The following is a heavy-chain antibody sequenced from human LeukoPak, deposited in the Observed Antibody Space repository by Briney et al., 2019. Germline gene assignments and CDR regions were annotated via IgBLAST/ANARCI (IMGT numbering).Heavy chain of an antibody. Sequence: GGSLRLSCAASGFTFSSYAMSWVRQAPGKGLEWVSAISGSGGSTYYADSVKGRFTISRDNSKHTLYLQMNSLRAEDTAVYYCAKFLPTHIVVANYFFDYWGQGTLVTVSS. CDR1: GFTFSSYA. D-gene: IGHD2-21*01. CDR3: AKFLPTHIVVANYFFDY. V-gene: IGHV3-23*01. CDR2: ISGSGGST. J-gene: IGHJ4*02.